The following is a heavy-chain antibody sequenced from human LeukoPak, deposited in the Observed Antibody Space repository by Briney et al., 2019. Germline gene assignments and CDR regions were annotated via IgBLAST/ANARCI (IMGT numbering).Heavy chain of an antibody. CDR2: INDSGST. CDR3: ARSPPMVVVVPAAMDV. Sequence: PSETLSLTCAVYGGSFSGYYWSWLRQPPGKGLEWIGEINDSGSTNYNPSLKSRVTISVDTSMNQFSLKLSSVTAADTAVYYCARSPPMVVVVPAAMDVWGKGTTVTVSS. CDR1: GGSFSGYY. J-gene: IGHJ6*03. V-gene: IGHV4-34*01. D-gene: IGHD2-2*01.